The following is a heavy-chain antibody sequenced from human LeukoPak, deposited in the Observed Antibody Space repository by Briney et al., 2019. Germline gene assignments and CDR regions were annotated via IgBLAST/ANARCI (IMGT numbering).Heavy chain of an antibody. D-gene: IGHD6-13*01. CDR1: GYTFTSYY. CDR3: ARDLVAAAEGPYYYYMDV. CDR2: INPSGGST. Sequence: ASVKVSCKASGYTFTSYYMHWVRQAPGQGLEWMGIINPSGGSTSYAQKFQGRVTMTRGTSTSTVYMELSSLRSEDTAVYYCARDLVAAAEGPYYYYMDVWGKGTTVTVFS. V-gene: IGHV1-46*01. J-gene: IGHJ6*03.